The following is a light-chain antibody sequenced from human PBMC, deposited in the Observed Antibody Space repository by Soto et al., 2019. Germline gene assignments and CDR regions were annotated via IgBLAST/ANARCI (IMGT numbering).Light chain of an antibody. J-gene: IGLJ2*01. Sequence: QSVLTQPPSASGTPGQRVTISCSGSISNIGSNFIYWYQQLPGTALKLLIYRNNERPSGVPDRFSGSKSGTSASLAISGLRSEDEADYHCAAWDDSLSGVVFGGGTKLTVL. CDR3: AAWDDSLSGVV. CDR1: ISNIGSNF. V-gene: IGLV1-47*01. CDR2: RNN.